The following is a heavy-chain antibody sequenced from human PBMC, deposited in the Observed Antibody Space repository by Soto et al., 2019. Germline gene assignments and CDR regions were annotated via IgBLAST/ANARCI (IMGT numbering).Heavy chain of an antibody. V-gene: IGHV3-23*01. CDR1: VFTCNNYA. CDR3: AKDRTLGAGSYVYCDY. CDR2: ISGTGGTT. Sequence: EVQLLESGGGLVQPGGSLRLSCAASVFTCNNYALTWVRQAQGKGLEWVSSISGTGGTTYYADSVKGRFTISRDNSKNTRYLQMNSLRVEDTAVYYCAKDRTLGAGSYVYCDYWGQGTLVTVS. J-gene: IGHJ4*02. D-gene: IGHD3-10*01.